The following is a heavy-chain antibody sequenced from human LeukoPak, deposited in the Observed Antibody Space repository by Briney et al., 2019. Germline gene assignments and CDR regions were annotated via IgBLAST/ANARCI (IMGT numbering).Heavy chain of an antibody. D-gene: IGHD3-9*01. CDR1: GGSISSYY. V-gene: IGHV4-34*01. CDR2: INHSGST. CDR3: ARDDILTGSMYYYGMDV. J-gene: IGHJ6*02. Sequence: PSETLSLTCTVSGGSISSYYWSWIRQPPGKGLEWIGEINHSGSTNYNPSLKSRVTISVDTSKNQFSLKLSSVTAADTAVYYCARDDILTGSMYYYGMDVWGQGTTVTVSS.